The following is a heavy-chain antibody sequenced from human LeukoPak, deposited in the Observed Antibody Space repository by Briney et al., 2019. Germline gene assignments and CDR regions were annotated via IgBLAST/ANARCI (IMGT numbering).Heavy chain of an antibody. Sequence: SETLSLTCTVSGGSINRSSYYWVWIRQPPGKGLEWIGYSYYSGQSNYNPSLKSRVTISLDTSKKQSSLKLRSVTAADTAVYYCARRSDYMDYWGQGTLVTVSS. CDR1: GGSINRSSYY. J-gene: IGHJ4*02. CDR2: SYYSGQS. V-gene: IGHV4-61*05. CDR3: ARRSDYMDY.